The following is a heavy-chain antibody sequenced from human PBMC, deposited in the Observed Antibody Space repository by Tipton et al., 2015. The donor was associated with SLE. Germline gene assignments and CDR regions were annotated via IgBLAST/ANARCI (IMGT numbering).Heavy chain of an antibody. CDR2: IYNSGST. D-gene: IGHD2-2*01. J-gene: IGHJ1*01. Sequence: TLSLTCTVFGGSVRSGNYFWSWIRQPPGSGLEWIGQIYNSGSTDYNPSLKSRVTISIDTSKNQFSLKLSSVTAADTAVYYCARSYGYQLGPEYFQHWGQGTLVSVSS. CDR3: ARSYGYQLGPEYFQH. CDR1: GGSVRSGNYF. V-gene: IGHV4-61*01.